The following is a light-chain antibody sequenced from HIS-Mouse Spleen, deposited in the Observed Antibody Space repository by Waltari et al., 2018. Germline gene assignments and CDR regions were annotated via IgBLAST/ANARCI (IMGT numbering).Light chain of an antibody. V-gene: IGKV1-9*01. CDR3: QQYGSSPRGT. CDR2: AAS. Sequence: DIQLTQSPSFLSTSVGDRVTITCRASQGISSYLAWYQQKPGKAPKLLIYAASTLQSGVPSRFSGSGSGTDFTLTISRLEPEDFAVYYCQQYGSSPRGTFGGGTKVEIK. CDR1: QGISSY. J-gene: IGKJ4*01.